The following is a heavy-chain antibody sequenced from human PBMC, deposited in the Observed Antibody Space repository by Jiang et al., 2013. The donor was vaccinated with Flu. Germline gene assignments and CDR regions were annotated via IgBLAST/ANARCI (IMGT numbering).Heavy chain of an antibody. V-gene: IGHV1-2*06. CDR2: INPNSGGT. D-gene: IGHD5-24*01. J-gene: IGHJ5*02. CDR3: ARDVEMATTT. Sequence: GRINPNSGGTNYAQKFQGRVTMTRDTSISTAYMELSRLRSDDTAVYYCARDVEMATTTWGQGTLVTVSS.